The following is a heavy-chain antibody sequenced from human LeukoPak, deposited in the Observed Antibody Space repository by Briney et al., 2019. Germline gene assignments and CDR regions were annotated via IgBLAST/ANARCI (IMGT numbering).Heavy chain of an antibody. V-gene: IGHV1-69*13. J-gene: IGHJ5*02. D-gene: IGHD1-26*01. Sequence: EASVKVSCKASGGTFSSYAISWVRQAPGQGLEWMGGIIPIFGTANYAQEFQGRVTITADESTSTAYMELSSLRSEDTAVYYCARAGIINPWFDPWGQGTLVTVSS. CDR2: IIPIFGTA. CDR3: ARAGIINPWFDP. CDR1: GGTFSSYA.